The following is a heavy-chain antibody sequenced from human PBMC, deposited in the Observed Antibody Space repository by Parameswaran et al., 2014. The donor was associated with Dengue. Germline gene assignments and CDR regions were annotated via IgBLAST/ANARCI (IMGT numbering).Heavy chain of an antibody. J-gene: IGHJ6*02. D-gene: IGHD6-6*01. Sequence: RQPQGTGLEWIGEINHSGSTNYNPSLKSRVTISVDTSKNQFSLKLSSVTAADTAVYYCARMEMGQLVSYYYYGMDVWGQGTTVTVSS. CDR3: ARMEMGQLVSYYYYGMDV. CDR2: INHSGST. V-gene: IGHV4-34*01.